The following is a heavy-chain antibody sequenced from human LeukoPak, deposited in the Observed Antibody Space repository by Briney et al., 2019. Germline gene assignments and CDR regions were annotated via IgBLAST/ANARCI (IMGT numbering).Heavy chain of an antibody. V-gene: IGHV3-7*01. CDR3: ARDSVGATPGVDY. Sequence: GGSLRLSCAASGFTFSNYWMTWVRQAPGKGLEWVANIKHDGSEKYYVDSVKGRFTISRDNAKNSLFLQMNSLRAEDTAVYYCARDSVGATPGVDYWGQGTLVTVSS. CDR1: GFTFSNYW. J-gene: IGHJ4*02. CDR2: IKHDGSEK. D-gene: IGHD1-26*01.